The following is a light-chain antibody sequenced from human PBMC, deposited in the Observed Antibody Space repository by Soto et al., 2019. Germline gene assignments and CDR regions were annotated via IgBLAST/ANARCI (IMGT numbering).Light chain of an antibody. CDR2: AAS. J-gene: IGKJ4*01. V-gene: IGKV1-9*01. CDR3: QQLNSYPLT. Sequence: DIQLTQSPSFLSASVGDRVTITCRASQGISSYLVWYQQKPGKAPKLLIYAASTLQSGVPSRFSGSGSGTEFTLTLSSLQPEDFTTYYCQQLNSYPLTFGGGTKVEIK. CDR1: QGISSY.